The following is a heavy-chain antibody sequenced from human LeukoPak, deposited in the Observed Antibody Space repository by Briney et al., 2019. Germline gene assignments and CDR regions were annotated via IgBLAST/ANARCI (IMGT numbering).Heavy chain of an antibody. CDR2: ISGSGGST. D-gene: IGHD6-19*01. V-gene: IGHV3-23*01. CDR1: GFTFSNFA. J-gene: IGHJ4*02. CDR3: AKAGSSGWSSSGGDY. Sequence: PGGSLRLSCAASGFTFSNFAMSWVRQAPGKGLEWVSTISGSGGSTFYAASVKGRFPFSRDNSKNTLFLQMNSLRAEDTAIYYCAKAGSSGWSSSGGDYWGQGSLVTVSS.